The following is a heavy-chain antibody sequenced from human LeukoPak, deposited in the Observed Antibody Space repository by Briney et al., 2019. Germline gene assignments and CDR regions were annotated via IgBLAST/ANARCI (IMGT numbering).Heavy chain of an antibody. CDR3: ALLSGSFFIYYFDY. D-gene: IGHD1-26*01. J-gene: IGHJ4*02. Sequence: GASVTVSCKGSGGTFTSYTISWVRQAPGQGLEWGGKMIPILDIANYAQKFQGRFTITADKSTSKAYIELSRLRAEDTPVYYCALLSGSFFIYYFDYWGQGTLVTVSS. CDR2: MIPILDIA. V-gene: IGHV1-69*02. CDR1: GGTFTSYT.